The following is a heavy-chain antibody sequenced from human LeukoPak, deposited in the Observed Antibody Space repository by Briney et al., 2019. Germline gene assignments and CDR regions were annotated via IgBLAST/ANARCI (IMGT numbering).Heavy chain of an antibody. J-gene: IGHJ4*02. CDR2: ISSSGSTI. D-gene: IGHD6-6*01. Sequence: LTGGSLRLSRAASGFTFSSYEMNWVRQAPGKGQEWVSYISSSGSTIYYADSVKGRFTISRDNAKNSLYLQMNSLRAEDTAVYYCARALDIAARPFDYWGQGTLVTVSS. V-gene: IGHV3-48*03. CDR1: GFTFSSYE. CDR3: ARALDIAARPFDY.